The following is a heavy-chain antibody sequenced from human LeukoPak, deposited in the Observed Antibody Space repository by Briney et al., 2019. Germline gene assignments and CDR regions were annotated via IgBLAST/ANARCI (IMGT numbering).Heavy chain of an antibody. CDR1: GGSFSGYY. J-gene: IGHJ4*02. Sequence: TSETLSFTCAVYGGSFSGYYWSWIRQPPGKGLEWIGEINHSGSTNYNPSLKSRVTISVDTSKNQFSLKLSSVTAADTAVYYCARGGIAARQEYWGQGTLVTVSS. CDR3: ARGGIAARQEY. D-gene: IGHD6-6*01. CDR2: INHSGST. V-gene: IGHV4-34*01.